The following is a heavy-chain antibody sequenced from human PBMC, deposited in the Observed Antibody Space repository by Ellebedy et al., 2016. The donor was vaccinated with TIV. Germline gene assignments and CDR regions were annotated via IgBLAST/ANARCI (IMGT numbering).Heavy chain of an antibody. CDR1: GGTFSSYA. J-gene: IGHJ4*02. V-gene: IGHV1-69*13. CDR3: ARSQYSSSWYSDY. Sequence: SVKVSXXASGGTFSSYAISWVRQAPGQGLEWMGGIIPIFGTANYAQKFQGRVTITADESTSTAYMELSSLRSEDTAVYYCARSQYSSSWYSDYWGQGTLVTVSS. D-gene: IGHD6-13*01. CDR2: IIPIFGTA.